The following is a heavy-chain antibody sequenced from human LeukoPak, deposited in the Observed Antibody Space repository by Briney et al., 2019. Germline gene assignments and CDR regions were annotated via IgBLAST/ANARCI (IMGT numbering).Heavy chain of an antibody. V-gene: IGHV4-4*07. CDR1: GGSISSYY. D-gene: IGHD6-19*01. J-gene: IGHJ4*02. Sequence: SETLSLTCTVSGGSISSYYWSWIRQPAGKGLEWIGRIYTSGSTNYNPSLKSRVTMSVDTSKNQFSLKLSSVTAADTAVYYCARVGWGSGWRYYFDYWGQGTLVTVSS. CDR2: IYTSGST. CDR3: ARVGWGSGWRYYFDY.